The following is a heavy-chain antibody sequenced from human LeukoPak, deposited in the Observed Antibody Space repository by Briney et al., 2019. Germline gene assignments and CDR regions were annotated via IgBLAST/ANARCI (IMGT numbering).Heavy chain of an antibody. V-gene: IGHV3-53*01. CDR2: LYTGGRT. J-gene: IGHJ6*03. CDR1: GFIVSSDY. D-gene: IGHD3-10*01. Sequence: GGSLRLSCAASGFIVSSDYMSWVRQAPGEGLEWVSVLYTGGRTYYADSVKGRFTISRDDSKNTLYLQMNSLGVEDTAVYYCTRGLGSGTYTDYYMDVWGKGTTVTVS. CDR3: TRGLGSGTYTDYYMDV.